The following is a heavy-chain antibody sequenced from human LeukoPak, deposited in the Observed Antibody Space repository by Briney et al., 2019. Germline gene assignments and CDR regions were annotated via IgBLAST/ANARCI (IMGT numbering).Heavy chain of an antibody. CDR1: GGSFSGYY. J-gene: IGHJ5*02. D-gene: IGHD6-13*01. V-gene: IGHV4-34*01. Sequence: SETLSLTCAVYGGSFSGYYWSWIRQPPGEGLEWIGEINHSGSTNYNPSLKSRVNISVDTSKNQFSLKLKFVTAADTAVYYCARGLAKGAASGWFDPWGQGSLVTVSS. CDR2: INHSGST. CDR3: ARGLAKGAASGWFDP.